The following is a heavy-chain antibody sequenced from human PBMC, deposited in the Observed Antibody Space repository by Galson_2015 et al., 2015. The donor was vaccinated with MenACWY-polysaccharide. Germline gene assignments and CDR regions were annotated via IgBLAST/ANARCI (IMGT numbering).Heavy chain of an antibody. Sequence: SLRLSCAASDFTFGAHGMHWVRQAPGKGLEWVSFVPDDGSNEYYADSVRGRFIFSRDNSKNTVSLEMNSLRPEDTAVYYCATDSSRPLVGAPVSRFEYWGQGTLVTVSS. CDR1: DFTFGAHG. CDR2: VPDDGSNE. CDR3: ATDSSRPLVGAPVSRFEY. V-gene: IGHV3-30*02. D-gene: IGHD1-26*01. J-gene: IGHJ4*02.